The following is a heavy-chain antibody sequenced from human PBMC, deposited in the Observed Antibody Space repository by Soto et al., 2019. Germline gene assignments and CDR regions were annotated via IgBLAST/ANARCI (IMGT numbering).Heavy chain of an antibody. CDR2: LYTEGTT. D-gene: IGHD3-16*01. CDR1: GLTVSHNY. J-gene: IGHJ4*03. Sequence: LRLSCVASGLTVSHNYMAWVRQAPEMGLEWVSILYTEGTTYYADSVKGRFTISRDSSKNTLFLQMNSLRAEDTALYYCAKKEEYDHVWGKSPLDWGQGTLVTVSS. V-gene: IGHV3-53*01. CDR3: AKKEEYDHVWGKSPLD.